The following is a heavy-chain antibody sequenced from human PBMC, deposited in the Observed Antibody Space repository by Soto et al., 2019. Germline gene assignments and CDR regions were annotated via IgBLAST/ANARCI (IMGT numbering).Heavy chain of an antibody. J-gene: IGHJ4*02. V-gene: IGHV1-69*13. CDR3: ARERSSDYGDYYRYFDY. D-gene: IGHD4-17*01. CDR2: IIPIFGTA. Sequence: SVKVSCKASGGTFSSYAISWVRQAPGQGLEWMGGIIPIFGTANYAQKFQGRVTITADESTSTAYMELSSLRSEDTAVYYCARERSSDYGDYYRYFDYWGQGTLVTVSS. CDR1: GGTFSSYA.